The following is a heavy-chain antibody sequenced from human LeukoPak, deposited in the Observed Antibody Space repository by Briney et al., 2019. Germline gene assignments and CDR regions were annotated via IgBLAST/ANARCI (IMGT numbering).Heavy chain of an antibody. CDR1: GFTFSSYW. Sequence: GGSLRLSCATSGFTFSSYWMHWVRQAPGKGLEWVSVIYSGGSTYYADSVKGRFTISRDNSKNTLYLQMNSLRAEDTAVYYCARDLGYCSSTSCYYYYGMDVWGQGTTVTVSS. CDR3: ARDLGYCSSTSCYYYYGMDV. D-gene: IGHD2-2*01. J-gene: IGHJ6*02. CDR2: IYSGGST. V-gene: IGHV3-53*01.